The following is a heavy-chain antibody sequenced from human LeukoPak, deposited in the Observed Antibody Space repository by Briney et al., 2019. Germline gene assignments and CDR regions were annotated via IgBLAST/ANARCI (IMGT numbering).Heavy chain of an antibody. V-gene: IGHV1-2*06. J-gene: IGHJ4*02. Sequence: ASVEVSCKASGYTFTAYYIHWVRQAPGQGLEWMGRINSNSGDTNYAQEFQGRVTMTRDTSITTAQMELSGLKSDDTAVYYCARDLASTPYWELDYWGQGTLLTVSS. CDR2: INSNSGDT. CDR3: ARDLASTPYWELDY. D-gene: IGHD1-26*01. CDR1: GYTFTAYY.